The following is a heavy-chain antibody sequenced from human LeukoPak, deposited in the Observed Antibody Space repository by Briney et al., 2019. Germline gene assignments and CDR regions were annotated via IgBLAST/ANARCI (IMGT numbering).Heavy chain of an antibody. D-gene: IGHD6-25*01. CDR2: IYYRGST. Sequence: SETLSLTCALSGGSFGDYHWSWIRQPPGKGLEWIGSIYYRGSTYYNPSLKSRVTISVDTSKNQFSLKLSSVTAADTAVYHCARLYDGKRPPDYWGQGTLVTVSS. V-gene: IGHV4-39*01. CDR3: ARLYDGKRPPDY. J-gene: IGHJ4*02. CDR1: GGSFGDYH.